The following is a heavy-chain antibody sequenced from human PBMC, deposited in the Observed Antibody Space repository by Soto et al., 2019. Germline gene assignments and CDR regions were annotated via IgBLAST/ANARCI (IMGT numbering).Heavy chain of an antibody. D-gene: IGHD6-13*01. CDR1: GYTFTSYG. Sequence: QVQLVQSGAEVKKPGASVTVSCKTSGYTFTSYGISWVRQAPGQGLEWMGWISAYNGNTKYAQKLQGRVTITTETATSQAYMELRSLRSDDTAVYYCARESTSSCHDYWGQGTLVTVSS. V-gene: IGHV1-18*01. J-gene: IGHJ4*02. CDR2: ISAYNGNT. CDR3: ARESTSSCHDY.